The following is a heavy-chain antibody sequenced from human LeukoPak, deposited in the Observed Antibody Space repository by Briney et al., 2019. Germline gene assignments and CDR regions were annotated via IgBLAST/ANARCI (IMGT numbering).Heavy chain of an antibody. CDR2: IYYSGIT. Sequence: PSETLSLTCTVSGGSISSSSYYWGWIRQPPGKGLEWIGSIYYSGITYYNPSLKSRVTISVDTSKNQFSLKLSSVTAADTAVYYCGAAADGRLLIDYWGQGTLVTVSS. CDR3: GAAADGRLLIDY. V-gene: IGHV4-39*03. D-gene: IGHD2-21*02. J-gene: IGHJ4*02. CDR1: GGSISSSSYY.